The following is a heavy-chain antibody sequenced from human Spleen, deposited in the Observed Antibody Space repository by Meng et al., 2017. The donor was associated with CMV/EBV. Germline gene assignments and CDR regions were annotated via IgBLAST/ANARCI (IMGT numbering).Heavy chain of an antibody. CDR2: ISYDGSNK. V-gene: IGHV3-30*12. D-gene: IGHD6-19*01. J-gene: IGHJ3*02. CDR3: ARVVVVAGKAFDI. Sequence: GGSLRLSCAASGFTFGNFGMHWVRQAPGKGLEWVAVISYDGSNKYYADSAKGRFTISRDNAKNSLYLQMNSLRAEDTAVYYCARVVVVAGKAFDIWGQGTMVTVSS. CDR1: GFTFGNFG.